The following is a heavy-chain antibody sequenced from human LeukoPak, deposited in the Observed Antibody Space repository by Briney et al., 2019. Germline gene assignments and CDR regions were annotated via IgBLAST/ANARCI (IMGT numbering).Heavy chain of an antibody. CDR3: ATPLMTTADY. Sequence: KASETLSLTCTVSGGSISSSSYYWGWIRQPPGKGLEWIGSIYYGGNTYYSPSLKSRVTISVDTSKNQFSLKLSSVTAADTAMYYCATPLMTTADYWGQGMLVTVSS. J-gene: IGHJ4*02. V-gene: IGHV4-39*01. CDR2: IYYGGNT. CDR1: GGSISSSSYY. D-gene: IGHD4-17*01.